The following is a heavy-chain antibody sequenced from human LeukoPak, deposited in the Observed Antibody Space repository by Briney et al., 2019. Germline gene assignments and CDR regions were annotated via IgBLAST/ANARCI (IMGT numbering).Heavy chain of an antibody. CDR1: GGSFSGYY. V-gene: IGHV4-34*01. J-gene: IGHJ1*01. CDR3: ARVEINSSGWNLQH. CDR2: INDSGST. Sequence: SETLSLTCAVYGGSFSGYYWSWIRQPPGKGREGSGEINDSGSTNYNPSLKSRVTMSVDTSKNKYSLKLSSMTAADTAVYYCARVEINSSGWNLQHWGQGTLVTVSS. D-gene: IGHD6-19*01.